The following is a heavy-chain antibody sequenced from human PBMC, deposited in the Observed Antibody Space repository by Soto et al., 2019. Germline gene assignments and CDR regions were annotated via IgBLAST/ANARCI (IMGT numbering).Heavy chain of an antibody. D-gene: IGHD1-26*01. CDR1: GYSISSSNW. J-gene: IGHJ4*02. Sequence: PSETLSLTCAVSGYSISSSNWWGWIRQPPGKGLEWIGYIYYSGTTYYNPSLKSRVTMSVDTSRNQFSLKLTSVTAVDTAVYYCARREIQGPIDYWGQGTLVT. CDR3: ARREIQGPIDY. V-gene: IGHV4-28*01. CDR2: IYYSGTT.